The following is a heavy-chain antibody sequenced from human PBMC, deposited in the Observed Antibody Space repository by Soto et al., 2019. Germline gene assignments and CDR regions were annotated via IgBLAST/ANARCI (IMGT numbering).Heavy chain of an antibody. D-gene: IGHD2-2*01. CDR3: ARLFCSTSTCDSWFDP. V-gene: IGHV5-10-1*01. CDR2: IDPRDSYV. CDR1: GYTFTTFW. J-gene: IGHJ5*02. Sequence: GESLKISCTGFGYTFTTFWVTWVRQMPGKGLEWMGRIDPRDSYVNYSPSFQCHVTISVDKAIRTAYVQWGGLQASGTAMYYCARLFCSTSTCDSWFDPWGQGTLVTVSS.